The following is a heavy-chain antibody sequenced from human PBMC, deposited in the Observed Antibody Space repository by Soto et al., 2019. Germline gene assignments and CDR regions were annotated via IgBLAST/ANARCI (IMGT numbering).Heavy chain of an antibody. CDR2: IYHSGST. Sequence: PSETLSLTCAVSGGSIRRSNWWSWVRQPPGKGLEWIGEIYHSGSTNYNPSLKSRVTISVDKSKNQFSLKLSSVTAADTAVYYCARENKNYYYGMDVWGKGTTVTVP. V-gene: IGHV4-4*02. CDR3: ARENKNYYYGMDV. J-gene: IGHJ6*04. CDR1: GGSIRRSNW.